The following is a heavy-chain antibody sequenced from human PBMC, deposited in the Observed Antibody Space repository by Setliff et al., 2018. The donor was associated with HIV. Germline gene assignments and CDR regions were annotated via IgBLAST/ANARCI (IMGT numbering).Heavy chain of an antibody. Sequence: PSETLSLTCTVSGGSISSGDYYWSWIRQPPGKGLEWIGYIYYSGSTYYNPSLKIRVTISVDTSKNQFSLKLSSVTAADTAVYYCARVQVGRFNPLGLLWFGEPHYYYYGMDVWGQGTTVTVSS. CDR3: ARVQVGRFNPLGLLWFGEPHYYYYGMDV. D-gene: IGHD3-10*01. V-gene: IGHV4-30-4*02. CDR1: GGSISSGDYY. CDR2: IYYSGST. J-gene: IGHJ6*02.